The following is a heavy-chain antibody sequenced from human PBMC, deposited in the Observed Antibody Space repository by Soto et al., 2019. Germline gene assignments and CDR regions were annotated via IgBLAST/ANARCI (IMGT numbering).Heavy chain of an antibody. CDR1: GGTLSKHA. D-gene: IGHD6-19*01. Sequence: SVKVSCKASGGTLSKHAITWVRRAPGQGLEWLGGIIPMFGIPNYPQKFQGRVTISADDSTNTSHMELNSLTSEGTAIYYCARGGTSGWLKGAYDVWGQGTMVTVSS. J-gene: IGHJ3*01. V-gene: IGHV1-69*13. CDR2: IIPMFGIP. CDR3: ARGGTSGWLKGAYDV.